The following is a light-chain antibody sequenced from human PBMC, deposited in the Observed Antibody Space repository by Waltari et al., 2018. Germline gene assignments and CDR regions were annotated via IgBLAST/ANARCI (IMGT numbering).Light chain of an antibody. Sequence: DIQMTQTPSSLSASVGDTLTITCRASQAIITSLNWYQQKPGKAPKLVIYGASNLQGGVPSRFTGSGSATDFTLTISSLQPEDFATYYCQQSFRSPWTFGQGTKVEIK. J-gene: IGKJ1*01. CDR2: GAS. CDR1: QAIITS. V-gene: IGKV1-39*01. CDR3: QQSFRSPWT.